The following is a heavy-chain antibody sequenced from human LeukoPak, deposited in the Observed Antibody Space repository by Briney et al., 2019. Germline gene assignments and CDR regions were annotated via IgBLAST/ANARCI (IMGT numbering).Heavy chain of an antibody. V-gene: IGHV3-21*01. J-gene: IGHJ6*03. CDR3: ARVDWGSVYYCMDV. D-gene: IGHD7-27*01. CDR2: ISSSSSYI. Sequence: GGSLRLSCAAPGFTFSSYSMNWVRQAPGKGLEWVSSISSSSSYIYYADSVKGRFTISRDNAKNSLYLQMNSLRAEDTAVYYCARVDWGSVYYCMDVWGKGTTVTVSS. CDR1: GFTFSSYS.